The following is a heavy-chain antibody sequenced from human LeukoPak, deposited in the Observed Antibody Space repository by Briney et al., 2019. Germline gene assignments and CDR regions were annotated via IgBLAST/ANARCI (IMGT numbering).Heavy chain of an antibody. D-gene: IGHD3-22*01. V-gene: IGHV1-69*06. CDR3: AYYYDSSGYYERYYFDY. J-gene: IGHJ4*02. CDR2: IIPIFGTA. Sequence: SVKVSCKASGGTFSSYAISWVRQAPGQGLEWMGRIIPIFGTANYAQKFQGRVTITADRSTSTAYMELSSLRSEDTAVYYCAYYYDSSGYYERYYFDYWGQGTLVTVSS. CDR1: GGTFSSYA.